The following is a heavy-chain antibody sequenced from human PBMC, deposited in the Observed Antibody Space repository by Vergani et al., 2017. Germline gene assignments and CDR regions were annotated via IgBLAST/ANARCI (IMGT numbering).Heavy chain of an antibody. CDR3: AKGDIVVVPAAMGKGYSYGNAFDI. J-gene: IGHJ3*02. CDR1: GFTFSSYA. V-gene: IGHV3-23*01. CDR2: ISGSGGST. Sequence: EVQLLESGGGLVQPGASLRLSCAASGFTFSSYAMSWVRQAPGKGLEWVSAISGSGGSTYYADSVKCRFTISRDNSKNTLYLQMNSLRAEDTAVYYCAKGDIVVVPAAMGKGYSYGNAFDIWGQGTMVTVSS. D-gene: IGHD2-2*01.